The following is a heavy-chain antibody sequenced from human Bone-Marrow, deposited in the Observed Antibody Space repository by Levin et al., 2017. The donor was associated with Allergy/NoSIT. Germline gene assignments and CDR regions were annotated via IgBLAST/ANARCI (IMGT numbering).Heavy chain of an antibody. CDR3: ATHSSGWYGAFDI. V-gene: IGHV4-59*01. Sequence: PSETLSLTCTVSGGSISSYYWSWIRQPPGKGLEWIGYIYYSGSTNYNPSLKSRVTISVDTSKNQFSLKLSSVTAADTAVYYCATHSSGWYGAFDIWGQGTMVTVSS. J-gene: IGHJ3*02. D-gene: IGHD6-19*01. CDR2: IYYSGST. CDR1: GGSISSYY.